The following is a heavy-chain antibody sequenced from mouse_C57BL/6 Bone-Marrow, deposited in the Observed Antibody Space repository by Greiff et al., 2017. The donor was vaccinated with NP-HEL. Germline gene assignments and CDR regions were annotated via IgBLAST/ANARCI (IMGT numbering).Heavy chain of an antibody. D-gene: IGHD2-1*01. J-gene: IGHJ4*01. CDR3: ARIYYGNYVGDY. V-gene: IGHV5-6*01. CDR2: ISSGGSYT. CDR1: GFTFSSYG. Sequence: DVQLVESGGDLVKPGGSLKLSCAASGFTFSSYGMSWVRQTPDKRLEWVATISSGGSYTYYPDSVKGRFTISRDNAKNTLYLQMSSLKSEDTAMYYCARIYYGNYVGDYWGQGTSVTVSS.